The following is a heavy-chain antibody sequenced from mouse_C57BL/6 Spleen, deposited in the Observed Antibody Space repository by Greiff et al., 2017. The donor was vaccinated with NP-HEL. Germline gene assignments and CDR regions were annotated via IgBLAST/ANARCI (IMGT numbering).Heavy chain of an antibody. CDR2: IYPGDGDT. V-gene: IGHV1-82*01. Sequence: QVQLQQSGPELVKPGASVKISCKASGYAFSSSWMNWVKQRPGKGLEWIGRIYPGDGDTNYNGKFKGTATLTADKSSSTAYMQLSSLTSEDSAVYFCARVITTVVRYAMDYWGQGTSVTVSS. CDR1: GYAFSSSW. J-gene: IGHJ4*01. D-gene: IGHD1-1*01. CDR3: ARVITTVVRYAMDY.